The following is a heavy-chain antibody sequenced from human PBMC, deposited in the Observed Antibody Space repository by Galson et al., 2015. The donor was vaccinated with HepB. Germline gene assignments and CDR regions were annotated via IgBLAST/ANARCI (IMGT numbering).Heavy chain of an antibody. CDR2: INPNSGGT. D-gene: IGHD3-10*01. CDR3: ARDLGYGSGSYSNYYYYYMDV. CDR1: GYTFTGYH. Sequence: SVKVSCKASGYTFTGYHMHWVRQAPGQGLEWMGRINPNSGGTNYAQKFQGRVTMTRDTSISTAYMELSRLRSDDTAVYYCARDLGYGSGSYSNYYYYYMDVWGKGTTVTISS. V-gene: IGHV1-2*06. J-gene: IGHJ6*03.